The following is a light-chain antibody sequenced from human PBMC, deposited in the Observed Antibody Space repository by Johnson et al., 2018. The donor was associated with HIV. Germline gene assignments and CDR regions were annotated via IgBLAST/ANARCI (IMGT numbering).Light chain of an antibody. CDR1: TSNIGNNY. CDR2: EKN. CDR3: LAWDTSLRAYV. V-gene: IGLV1-51*02. Sequence: QSILTQPPSVSAAPGQKVTISCSGSTSNIGNNYVSWYQQLPGTAPKLLIYEKNKRPSGIPDRFSASKSGTSATLVITGLQTGDEADYYCLAWDTSLRAYVFGTGTKVTVL. J-gene: IGLJ1*01.